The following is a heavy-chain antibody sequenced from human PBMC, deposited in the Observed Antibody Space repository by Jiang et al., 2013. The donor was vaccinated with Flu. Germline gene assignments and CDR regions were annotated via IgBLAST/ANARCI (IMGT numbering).Heavy chain of an antibody. CDR1: GFSLSTSGMC. CDR2: IDWDDDK. CDR3: ARGKVGATSNWYFDL. J-gene: IGHJ2*01. D-gene: IGHD1-26*01. Sequence: KPTQTLTLTCTFSGFSLSTSGMCVSWIRQPPGKALEWLALIDWDDDKYYSTSLKTRLTISKDTSKNQVVLTMTNMDPVDTATYYCARGKVGATSNWYFDLWGRGTLVTVSS. V-gene: IGHV2-70*01.